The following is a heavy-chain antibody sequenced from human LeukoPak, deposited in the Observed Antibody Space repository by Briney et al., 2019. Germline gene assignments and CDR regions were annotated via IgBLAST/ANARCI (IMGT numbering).Heavy chain of an antibody. J-gene: IGHJ4*02. V-gene: IGHV3-30*18. CDR2: ISYDGSNK. CDR1: GFTFSSYG. CDR3: AKEASYGDYVDY. D-gene: IGHD4-17*01. Sequence: GRSLRLSCAASGFTFSSYGMHWVRQAPGKGLEWVAVISYDGSNKYYADSVKGRFTISRDNSKNTLYQQMNSLRAEDTAVYYCAKEASYGDYVDYWGQGTLVTVSS.